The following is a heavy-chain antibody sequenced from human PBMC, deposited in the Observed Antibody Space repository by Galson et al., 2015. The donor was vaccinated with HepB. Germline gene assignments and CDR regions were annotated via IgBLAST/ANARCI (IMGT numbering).Heavy chain of an antibody. CDR2: IYYSGST. D-gene: IGHD2-2*01. CDR3: ARGGEYCSSTSCRSYYYYGMDV. V-gene: IGHV4-61*05. CDR1: GGSISSSSYY. J-gene: IGHJ6*02. Sequence: TLSLTCTVSGGSISSSSYYWGWIRQPPGKGLEWIGYIYYSGSTNYNPSLKSRVTISVDTSKNQFSLKLSSVTAADTAVYYCARGGEYCSSTSCRSYYYYGMDVWGQGTTVTVSS.